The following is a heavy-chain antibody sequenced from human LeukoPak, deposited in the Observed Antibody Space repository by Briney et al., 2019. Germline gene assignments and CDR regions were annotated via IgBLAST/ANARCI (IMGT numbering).Heavy chain of an antibody. J-gene: IGHJ5*02. D-gene: IGHD3-22*01. CDR3: AREPYDSSGYYYH. CDR2: ISSSSSYI. V-gene: IGHV3-21*01. Sequence: PGGSLRLSCAASGFTFSSYSMNWVRQAPGKGLEWVSSISSSSSYIYYADSVKGRFTISRDNAKNSLYLQMNSLRAEDTAVYYCAREPYDSSGYYYHWGQGTLVTVSS. CDR1: GFTFSSYS.